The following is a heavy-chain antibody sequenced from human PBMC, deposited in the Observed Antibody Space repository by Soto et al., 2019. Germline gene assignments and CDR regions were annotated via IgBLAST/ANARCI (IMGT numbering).Heavy chain of an antibody. Sequence: PSETLSLTCTVSGGSISSYYWNWIRQPPGKGLEWIGYIYSSGSTNYNPSLKSRVTISVDTSKNQFSLKLSSVTAAATAVYSCARDMGGYCSGGSCYSGFDYWGQGTLVTVSS. CDR2: IYSSGST. D-gene: IGHD2-15*01. J-gene: IGHJ4*02. V-gene: IGHV4-59*01. CDR3: ARDMGGYCSGGSCYSGFDY. CDR1: GGSISSYY.